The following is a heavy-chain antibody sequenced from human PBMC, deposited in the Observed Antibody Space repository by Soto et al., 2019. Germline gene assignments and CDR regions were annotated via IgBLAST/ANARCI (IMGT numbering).Heavy chain of an antibody. CDR2: IDPSDSYT. Sequence: GESLKISCKGSGYRFTSYWITWVRQMPGKGLEWMGRIDPSDSYTNYSPSFQGHVTVSADKSISTAYLQWSSLKASDTAMYYCARLYVGTTPTLDYWGQGTLVTVPS. CDR3: ARLYVGTTPTLDY. V-gene: IGHV5-10-1*01. CDR1: GYRFTSYW. D-gene: IGHD1-26*01. J-gene: IGHJ4*02.